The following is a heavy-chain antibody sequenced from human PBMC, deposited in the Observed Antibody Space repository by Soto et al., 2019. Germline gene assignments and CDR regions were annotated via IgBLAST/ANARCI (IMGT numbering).Heavy chain of an antibody. CDR1: GYSLRNYA. Sequence: QVQLVQSGPEVKKPGASVRFSCKSSGYSLRNYALAWVRQAPGQGLEWMAWLSGYNGDTQYEPKCQGRVSLTTDTATSTAFMDLRTLRSNVTAVYYCAVVGTTSATRGWFDARGQGTLVTVSS. D-gene: IGHD2-15*01. V-gene: IGHV1-18*01. J-gene: IGHJ5*02. CDR2: LSGYNGDT. CDR3: AVVGTTSATRGWFDA.